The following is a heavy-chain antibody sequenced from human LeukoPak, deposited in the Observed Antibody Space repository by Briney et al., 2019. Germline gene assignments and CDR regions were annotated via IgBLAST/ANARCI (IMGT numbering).Heavy chain of an antibody. CDR2: IYYSGST. CDR1: GGSISSSSYY. J-gene: IGHJ3*02. D-gene: IGHD6-13*01. CDR3: ARQKSESSSWLRYSGSWYTVFAFDI. V-gene: IGHV4-39*01. Sequence: SETLSLTCTVSGGSISSSSYYWGWIRQPPGKGLEWIGSIYYSGSTYYNPSLKSRVTISVDTSKNQFSLKLSSVTAADTAVYYCARQKSESSSWLRYSGSWYTVFAFDIWGQGTMVTVSS.